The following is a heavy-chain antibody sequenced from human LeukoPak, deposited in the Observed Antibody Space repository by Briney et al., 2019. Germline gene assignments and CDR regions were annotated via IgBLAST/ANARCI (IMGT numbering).Heavy chain of an antibody. Sequence: SVKVTCKASGGTFSSYAISWVRQAPGQGLEWMGGIIPIFGTANYAQKFQGRVTITADESTSTAYMELSSLRSEDTAVYYCARDVGYCSGGSCYQFDYWGQGTLVTVSS. CDR2: IIPIFGTA. CDR1: GGTFSSYA. V-gene: IGHV1-69*01. CDR3: ARDVGYCSGGSCYQFDY. D-gene: IGHD2-15*01. J-gene: IGHJ4*02.